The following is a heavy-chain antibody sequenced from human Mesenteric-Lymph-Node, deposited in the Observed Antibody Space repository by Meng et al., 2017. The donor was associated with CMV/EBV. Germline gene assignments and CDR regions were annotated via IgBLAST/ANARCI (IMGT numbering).Heavy chain of an antibody. J-gene: IGHJ4*02. CDR1: GFTFSSYG. CDR3: ASVGYGYCSSTSCSMLHY. D-gene: IGHD2-2*01. CDR2: IQYDGSNR. Sequence: GESLKISCAASGFTFSSYGIHWVRHAPGKGLEWVAFIQYDGSNRYYADSVKGRFTISRDNSKNTLYLQMNSLRAEDTAVYYCASVGYGYCSSTSCSMLHYWGQGTLVTVSS. V-gene: IGHV3-30*02.